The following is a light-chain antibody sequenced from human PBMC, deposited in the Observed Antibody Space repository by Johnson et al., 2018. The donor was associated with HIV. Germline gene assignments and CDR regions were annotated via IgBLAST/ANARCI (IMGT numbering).Light chain of an antibody. CDR1: SSNIGNHY. CDR2: ENN. CDR3: GSWDSSLGVYV. Sequence: QSVLTQPPSVSAAPGQKVTISCSGTSSNIGNHYVSWYQLLPGTAPKLLIYENNKRPSGIPDRFSGSKSGTSATLGITGLQPGDEADYYCGSWDSSLGVYVFGTGTKVTVL. V-gene: IGLV1-51*02. J-gene: IGLJ1*01.